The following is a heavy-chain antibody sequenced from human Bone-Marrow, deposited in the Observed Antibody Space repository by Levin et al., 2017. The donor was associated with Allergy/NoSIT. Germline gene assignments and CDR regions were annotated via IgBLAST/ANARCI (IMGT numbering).Heavy chain of an antibody. CDR1: GSSISSYY. J-gene: IGHJ6*02. Sequence: SETLSLTCTVSGSSISSYYWTWIRQPPGKGLEWIGYIFYSGSTYYSPSLKSRVTISVDTSKNQFSLRLSSVTAADTAVYYCARDTFLGGPTGSSSPGRGGGMDVWGQGTTVTVSS. CDR2: IFYSGST. V-gene: IGHV4-59*01. D-gene: IGHD3-10*01. CDR3: ARDTFLGGPTGSSSPGRGGGMDV.